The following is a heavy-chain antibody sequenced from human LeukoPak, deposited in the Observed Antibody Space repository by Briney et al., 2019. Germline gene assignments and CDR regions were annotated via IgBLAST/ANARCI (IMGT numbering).Heavy chain of an antibody. Sequence: SETLSLTCTVSGGSISSSSYYWGWIRQPPGRGLEWIGSIYYSGSTYYNPSLKSRVTISVDTSKNQFSLKLSSVTAAGTAVYYCARGRWLQPFDYWGREPWSPSPQ. D-gene: IGHD5-24*01. V-gene: IGHV4-39*01. CDR3: ARGRWLQPFDY. J-gene: IGHJ4*02. CDR2: IYYSGST. CDR1: GGSISSSSYY.